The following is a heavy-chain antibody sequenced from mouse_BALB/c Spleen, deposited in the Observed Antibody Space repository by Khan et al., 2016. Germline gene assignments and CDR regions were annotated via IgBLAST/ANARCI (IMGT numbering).Heavy chain of an antibody. CDR1: GYSITSDYA. D-gene: IGHD1-1*01. V-gene: IGHV3-2*02. CDR3: AGDYYGIGYCDY. J-gene: IGHJ2*01. Sequence: EVQLQESGPGLVKPSQSLSLTCTVTGYSITSDYAWNWIRQFPGNKPEWMGYITSSGSTTYNPSLKSRTSISRDTSKNQSFLQLNSVTAEDTATXFCAGDYYGIGYCDYWGQGTTLTVSS. CDR2: ITSSGST.